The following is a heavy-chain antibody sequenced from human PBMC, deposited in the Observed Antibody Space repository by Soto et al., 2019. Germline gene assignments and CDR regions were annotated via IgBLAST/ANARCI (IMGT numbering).Heavy chain of an antibody. CDR2: INPSGGST. Sequence: QVQLVQSGAEVKEPGASVKVSCKASGYTFTDYRMHWVRQAPGQGLEWMGMINPSGGSTSYAQKFQGRVSMTRDTSTSTVCMELSRLRSEDTAVYYCARERGAWGHGTLVTVSS. CDR3: ARERGA. CDR1: GYTFTDYR. D-gene: IGHD1-26*01. J-gene: IGHJ4*01. V-gene: IGHV1-46*01.